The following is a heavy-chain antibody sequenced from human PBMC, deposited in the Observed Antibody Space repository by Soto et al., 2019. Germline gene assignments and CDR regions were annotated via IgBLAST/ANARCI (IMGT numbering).Heavy chain of an antibody. D-gene: IGHD5-18*01. CDR3: ATGPGAYSSTWDDY. V-gene: IGHV1-46*03. CDR1: GYTFTSYY. CDR2: INPRGGST. Sequence: ASVKVSCKASGYTFTSYYMHWVRQAPGQGLEWMGLINPRGGSTTYAQNFQGRVTMTRDTSTSTVYMEVSSLRSEDTAVYYCATGPGAYSSTWDDYWGQGTLVTLSS. J-gene: IGHJ4*02.